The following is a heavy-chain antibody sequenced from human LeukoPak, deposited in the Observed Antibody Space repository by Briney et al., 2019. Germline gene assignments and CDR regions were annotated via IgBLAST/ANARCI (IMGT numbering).Heavy chain of an antibody. CDR3: ARDSYSSGWHPMGY. CDR2: ISAYNGNT. CDR1: GYTFTSYG. J-gene: IGHJ4*02. D-gene: IGHD6-19*01. Sequence: GASVKVSCKASGYTFTSYGISWVRQAPGQGLEWMGWISAYNGNTNYAQKLQGRVTMTTDTSTTTAYMELRSLRSDDTVVYYCARDSYSSGWHPMGYWGQGTLVTVSS. V-gene: IGHV1-18*01.